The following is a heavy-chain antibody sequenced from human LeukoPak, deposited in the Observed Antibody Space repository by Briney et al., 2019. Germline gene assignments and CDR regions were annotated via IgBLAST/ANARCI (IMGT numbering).Heavy chain of an antibody. Sequence: GGSLKLACAASGFTFCCSAMHWVRQASGKGLEWVGRIRSKANSYATAYAASVKGRFTISRDDSKNTAYLQMNSLRAEHTAVYYCARGKGSRHFDLWGRGTLVTVSS. CDR2: IRSKANSYAT. J-gene: IGHJ2*01. D-gene: IGHD1-26*01. CDR1: GFTFCCSA. CDR3: ARGKGSRHFDL. V-gene: IGHV3-73*01.